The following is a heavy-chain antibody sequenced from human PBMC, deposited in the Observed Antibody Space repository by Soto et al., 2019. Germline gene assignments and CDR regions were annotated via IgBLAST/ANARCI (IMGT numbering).Heavy chain of an antibody. D-gene: IGHD5-12*01. CDR2: ITDNGRSI. J-gene: IGHJ2*01. Sequence: EVQLLESGGGLEQPGGSLRLSCEASGFTFSNYAATWVRQAPVKGLEWGSRITDNGRSIYYADSVKGRFTISRDNSKNTVYLQMSSLRPGDTATYYCAKNSRGSGYGSSYFDLWGRGNLVNVSS. CDR1: GFTFSNYA. CDR3: AKNSRGSGYGSSYFDL. V-gene: IGHV3-23*01.